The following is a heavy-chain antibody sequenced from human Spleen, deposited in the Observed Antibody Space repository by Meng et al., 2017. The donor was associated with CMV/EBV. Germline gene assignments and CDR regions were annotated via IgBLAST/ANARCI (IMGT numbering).Heavy chain of an antibody. V-gene: IGHV3-66*02. Sequence: GGSLRLSCAASGFTFSNYWMTWVRQAPGKGLEWVSLIYSGGDTFYADSAKGRFAISRDNSKNTLYLQMTSLTAEDTGVYYCARSNFWSGYSEFDYWGQGTLVTVSS. J-gene: IGHJ4*02. CDR2: IYSGGDT. CDR1: GFTFSNYW. D-gene: IGHD3-3*01. CDR3: ARSNFWSGYSEFDY.